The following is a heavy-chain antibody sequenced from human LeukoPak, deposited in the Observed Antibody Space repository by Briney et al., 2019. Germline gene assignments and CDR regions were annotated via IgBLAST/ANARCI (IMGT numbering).Heavy chain of an antibody. V-gene: IGHV3-53*01. CDR1: GFTVSSNY. CDR3: ARDSYYGSGSYFRYTFDY. D-gene: IGHD3-10*01. J-gene: IGHJ4*02. CDR2: IYSGGST. Sequence: SGGSLRLSCAAGGFTVSSNYMSWVRQAPGKGLEWVSVIYSGGSTYYGNSVKGRFTISRDNSKNTLYLQMNSLRAEDTAVYYCARDSYYGSGSYFRYTFDYWGQGTLVTVSS.